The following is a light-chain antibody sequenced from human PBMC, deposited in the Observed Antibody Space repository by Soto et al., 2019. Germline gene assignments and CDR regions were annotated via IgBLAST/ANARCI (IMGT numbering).Light chain of an antibody. CDR1: SSDVGGYNY. CDR2: EVN. J-gene: IGLJ1*01. V-gene: IGLV2-8*01. CDR3: TSYAGGNNV. Sequence: QSALTQPPSASGSPGQSVTISCTGTSSDVGGYNYVSWYQQHPGKVPKLMVYEVNNRPSGVPDRFSGSKSGNTASLTVSGLQAEDEADYYCTSYAGGNNVFGTGTQVTVL.